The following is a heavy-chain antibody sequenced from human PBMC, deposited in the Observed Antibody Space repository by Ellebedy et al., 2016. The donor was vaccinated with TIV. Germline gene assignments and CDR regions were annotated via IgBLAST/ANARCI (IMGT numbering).Heavy chain of an antibody. CDR1: GFTFSSYG. CDR2: IRSKAYGGTT. CDR3: TRESTYCGGDCYSIIDY. V-gene: IGHV3-49*04. J-gene: IGHJ4*02. Sequence: PGGSLRLSCAASGFTFSSYGMHWVRQAPGKGLEWVGFIRSKAYGGTTEYAASVKGRFTISRDDSENSLYLQMHSLKTEDTDVYYCTRESTYCGGDCYSIIDYWGQGTLVTVSS. D-gene: IGHD2-21*02.